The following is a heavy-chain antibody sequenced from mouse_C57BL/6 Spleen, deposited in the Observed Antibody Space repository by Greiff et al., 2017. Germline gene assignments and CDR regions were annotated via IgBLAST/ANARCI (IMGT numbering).Heavy chain of an antibody. J-gene: IGHJ2*01. CDR1: GYTFTSDW. V-gene: IGHV1-64*01. CDR3: ARGVTTASSYLDY. CDR2: IHPNSGST. D-gene: IGHD1-2*01. Sequence: VQLQQSGAELVKPGASVQLSCKASGYTFTSDWMHWVKQRLGQGLEWIGMIHPNSGSTNYNEKFKSKVTLTVDKSSSTAYMQLSSLTSEDTAVYYCARGVTTASSYLDYWGQGTTLTVSS.